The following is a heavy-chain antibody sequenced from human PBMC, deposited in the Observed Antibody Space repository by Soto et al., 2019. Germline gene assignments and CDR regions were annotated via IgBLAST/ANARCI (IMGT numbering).Heavy chain of an antibody. J-gene: IGHJ6*02. CDR1: GFTFSSYA. Sequence: EVQLLESGGGLVQPGGSLRLSCAASGFTFSSYAMTWVRQAPGKWLEWVSAISGSGVTTYHADSVKGRFTISRDNSKNTLYLPMNSLRAEDAAVYYCAKPPYSSSSYYYYGMDGWGQGTTVTVSS. V-gene: IGHV3-23*01. D-gene: IGHD6-6*01. CDR2: ISGSGVTT. CDR3: AKPPYSSSSYYYYGMDG.